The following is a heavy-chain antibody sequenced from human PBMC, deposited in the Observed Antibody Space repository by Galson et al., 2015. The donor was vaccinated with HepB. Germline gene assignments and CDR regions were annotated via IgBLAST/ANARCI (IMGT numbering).Heavy chain of an antibody. CDR1: GGTFSSQK. D-gene: IGHD4-11*01. CDR3: ARGYSNYVYYYYMDV. J-gene: IGHJ6*03. CDR2: IIPIYGTT. V-gene: IGHV1-69*06. Sequence: SVKVSCKASGGTFSSQKINWVRQAPGQGLDWMGGIIPIYGTTYPARKFQARVTMTWDTPINTAYMELSSLRSEDTAIYYCARGYSNYVYYYYMDVWGKGTTVTVSS.